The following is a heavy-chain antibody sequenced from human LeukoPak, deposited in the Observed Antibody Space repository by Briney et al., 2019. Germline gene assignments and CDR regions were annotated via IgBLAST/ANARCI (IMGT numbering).Heavy chain of an antibody. V-gene: IGHV1-69*05. Sequence: SVKVSCKASGGTFSSYAISWVRQAPGQGLEWMGGIIPIFGTANYAQKFQGRVTITTDESTSTAYMELSSLRSEDTAVYYCAREISSSWYNLPYNWFDPWGQGTLVTVSS. D-gene: IGHD6-13*01. CDR2: IIPIFGTA. CDR1: GGTFSSYA. CDR3: AREISSSWYNLPYNWFDP. J-gene: IGHJ5*02.